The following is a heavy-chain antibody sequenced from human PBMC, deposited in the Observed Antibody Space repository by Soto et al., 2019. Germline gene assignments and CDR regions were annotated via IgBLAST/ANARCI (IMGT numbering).Heavy chain of an antibody. CDR1: GVTFSSYW. V-gene: IGHV3-74*01. Sequence: EGSLRLSCAASGVTFSSYWMHWVRQAPGKGLVWNSRINSDGSSTSYADSVKGRFTISRGNAKHTLYLQMNSLRAEDTAVYYCSIRASCYDNSGYFDYWGQGTLVTVFS. CDR2: INSDGSST. CDR3: SIRASCYDNSGYFDY. D-gene: IGHD3-22*01. J-gene: IGHJ4*02.